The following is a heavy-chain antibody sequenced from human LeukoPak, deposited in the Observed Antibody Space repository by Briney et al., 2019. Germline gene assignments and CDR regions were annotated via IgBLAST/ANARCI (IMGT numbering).Heavy chain of an antibody. J-gene: IGHJ4*02. CDR1: GFTFSSYA. CDR3: ASLGYSYGYYYFDY. V-gene: IGHV3-7*01. Sequence: GRSLRLSCSASGFTFSSYALHWVRQAPGKGLEWVANIKQDGSEKYYVDSVKGRFTISRDNAKNSLYLQMNSLRAGDTAVYYCASLGYSYGYYYFDYWGQGTLVTVSS. CDR2: IKQDGSEK. D-gene: IGHD5-18*01.